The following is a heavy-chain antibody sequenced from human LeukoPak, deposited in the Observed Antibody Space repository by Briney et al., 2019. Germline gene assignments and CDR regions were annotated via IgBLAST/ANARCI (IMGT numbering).Heavy chain of an antibody. CDR3: ARGGPYYDSSRANDLNY. CDR2: ISTFNGNT. CDR1: GYTFTSYG. D-gene: IGHD3-22*01. Sequence: GASVKVSCKASGYTFTSYGISWVRQAPGQGLRWMGWISTFNGNTNYTQTLQGRVTMTTDTSTSTAYMELRSLRSDDTAVYYCARGGPYYDSSRANDLNYWGQGTLVTVSS. V-gene: IGHV1-18*01. J-gene: IGHJ4*02.